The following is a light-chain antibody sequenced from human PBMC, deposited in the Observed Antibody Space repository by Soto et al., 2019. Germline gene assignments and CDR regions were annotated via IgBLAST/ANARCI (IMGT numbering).Light chain of an antibody. V-gene: IGLV2-14*01. CDR1: SSEVGGYNY. CDR3: SSYTSSSTIYV. Sequence: QSALTQPASVSGSPGQSITISCTGTSSEVGGYNYVSWYQQHPGKAPKLMIYDVINRPLGVSNRFSGSKSGNTASLTISGLQAEDEADYYCSSYTSSSTIYVFGTGTKVTVL. J-gene: IGLJ1*01. CDR2: DVI.